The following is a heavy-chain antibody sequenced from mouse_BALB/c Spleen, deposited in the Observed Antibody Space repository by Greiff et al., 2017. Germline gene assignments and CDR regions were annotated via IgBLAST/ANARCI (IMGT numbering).Heavy chain of an antibody. Sequence: QVQLQQPGAELVKPGAPVKLSCKASGYTFTSYWMNWVKQRLGRGLEWIGRIDPSDSETHYNQKFKDKATLTVDKSSSTAYIQLSSLTSEDSAVYYCARFTEDAMDYWGQGTSVTVSS. CDR2: IDPSDSET. CDR3: ARFTEDAMDY. V-gene: IGHV1-69*02. D-gene: IGHD1-1*01. CDR1: GYTFTSYW. J-gene: IGHJ4*01.